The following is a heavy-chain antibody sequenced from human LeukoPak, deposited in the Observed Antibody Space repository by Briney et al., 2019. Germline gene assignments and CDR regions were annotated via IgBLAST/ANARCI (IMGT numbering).Heavy chain of an antibody. J-gene: IGHJ4*02. Sequence: GGSLRLSCAASGFTFSSYVVCWVRQAPGKGLEWVTTISGSGGERYYGDSVKGRFTISRDNSKNTLHLQMNRLRAEDTAVYYCATRGTTATEYLEYWGRGALVTVSS. CDR1: GFTFSSYV. V-gene: IGHV3-23*01. CDR3: ATRGTTATEYLEY. CDR2: ISGSGGER. D-gene: IGHD1-1*01.